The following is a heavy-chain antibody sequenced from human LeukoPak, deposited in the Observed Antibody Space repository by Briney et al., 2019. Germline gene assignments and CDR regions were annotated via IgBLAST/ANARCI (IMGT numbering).Heavy chain of an antibody. CDR2: ISSSSSYI. Sequence: GGSLRLSCAASGFTFSSYSMNWVRQAPGKGLEWVSSISSSSSYIYYADSVKGRFTISRDNSKNTLYLQMNSLRAEDTAVYYCAKFSYDSSGYSYYFDYWGQGTLVTVSS. CDR3: AKFSYDSSGYSYYFDY. D-gene: IGHD3-22*01. J-gene: IGHJ4*02. V-gene: IGHV3-21*01. CDR1: GFTFSSYS.